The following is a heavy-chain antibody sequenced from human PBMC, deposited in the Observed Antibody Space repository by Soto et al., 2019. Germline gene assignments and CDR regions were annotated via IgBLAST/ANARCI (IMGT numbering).Heavy chain of an antibody. CDR1: GGSISSSSYY. V-gene: IGHV4-39*01. Sequence: SETLSLTCTVSGGSISSSSYYWGWIRQPPGKGLEWIGSIYYSGSTYYNPSLKSRVTISVDTSKNQFSLKLSSVTAADTAVYYCARHTTWLGPDYWGQGTLVTVSS. CDR2: IYYSGST. D-gene: IGHD6-19*01. J-gene: IGHJ4*02. CDR3: ARHTTWLGPDY.